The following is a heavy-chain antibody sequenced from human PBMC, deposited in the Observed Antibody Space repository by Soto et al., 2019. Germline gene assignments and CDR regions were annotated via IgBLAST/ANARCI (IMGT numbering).Heavy chain of an antibody. J-gene: IGHJ4*02. Sequence: GASVKVSCKASGYTFTSYYMHWVRQAPGQGLEWMGIINPSGGSTSYAQKFQGGVTMTRDTSTSTVYMELSSLRSEDTAVYYCAGARSFGGNSVPGLDCYGKGTLVTVSS. D-gene: IGHD2-21*02. V-gene: IGHV1-46*01. CDR3: AGARSFGGNSVPGLDC. CDR1: GYTFTSYY. CDR2: INPSGGST.